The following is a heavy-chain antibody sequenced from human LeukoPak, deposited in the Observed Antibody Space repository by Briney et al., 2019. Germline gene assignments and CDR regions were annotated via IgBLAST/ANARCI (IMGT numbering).Heavy chain of an antibody. Sequence: PGGSLRLSCAASGFTLSSYWMHWVRQAPGKGLVWVSRINTDGSSTNYADSVKGRFTISRDNAKSTLYLQMNSLRAEDTAVYYCTTKVIRGNSGDDYDDWGQGTLVTVSS. CDR1: GFTLSSYW. CDR2: INTDGSST. D-gene: IGHD5-12*01. V-gene: IGHV3-74*01. CDR3: TTKVIRGNSGDDYDD. J-gene: IGHJ4*02.